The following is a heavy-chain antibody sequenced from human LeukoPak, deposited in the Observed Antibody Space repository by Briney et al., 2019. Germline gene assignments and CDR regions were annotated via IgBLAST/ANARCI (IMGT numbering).Heavy chain of an antibody. V-gene: IGHV4-4*07. J-gene: IGHJ6*02. Sequence: SETLSLTCTVSGGSISSYHWSWIRQPAGKGLEWIGRMHPSGSTNYNPSLKSRVTMTVDTSKNQFSLKLSSVTAADTAVYYCASRGPGYYYYGMDVWGQGTTVTVSS. CDR2: MHPSGST. CDR3: ASRGPGYYYYGMDV. CDR1: GGSISSYH.